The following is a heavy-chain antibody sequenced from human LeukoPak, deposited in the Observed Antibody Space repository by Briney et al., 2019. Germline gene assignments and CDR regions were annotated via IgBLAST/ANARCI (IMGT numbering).Heavy chain of an antibody. CDR2: SNPNSGAT. Sequence: GDSVKVSCKASGYTFTDYYIHWVRQAPGQGLEWMGWSNPNSGATNKAQKYHGRVTMARATSISTANMELSRLTSDDRAVYIWARDELDRADAYQFSWGQGTRVIVSS. D-gene: IGHD3-16*01. V-gene: IGHV1-2*02. CDR3: ARDELDRADAYQFS. J-gene: IGHJ5*02. CDR1: GYTFTDYY.